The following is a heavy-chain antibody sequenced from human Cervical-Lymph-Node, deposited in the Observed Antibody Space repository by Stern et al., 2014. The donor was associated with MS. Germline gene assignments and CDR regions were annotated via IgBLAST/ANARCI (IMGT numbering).Heavy chain of an antibody. Sequence: QLVESGGGLVKPGGSLRLSCAASGFTFSDYYISWIRQAPGKGLEWISYISSSGTALYYAGSVRGRFTISRDNAKNSVYLQMESLRGEDTAVYYCARRRSNGFYNLWGQGTLVTVSS. CDR3: ARRRSNGFYNL. J-gene: IGHJ5*02. CDR1: GFTFSDYY. D-gene: IGHD3-22*01. V-gene: IGHV3-11*01. CDR2: ISSSGTAL.